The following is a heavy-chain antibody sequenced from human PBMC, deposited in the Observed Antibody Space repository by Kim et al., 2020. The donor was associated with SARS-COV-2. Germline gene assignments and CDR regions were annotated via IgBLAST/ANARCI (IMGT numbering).Heavy chain of an antibody. CDR3: ATYSGALLYYFDY. D-gene: IGHD1-26*01. V-gene: IGHV1-18*01. Sequence: YAQKLQGRVTMTTDTSTSTAYMELRSLRSDDTAVYYCATYSGALLYYFDYWGQGTLVTVSS. J-gene: IGHJ4*02.